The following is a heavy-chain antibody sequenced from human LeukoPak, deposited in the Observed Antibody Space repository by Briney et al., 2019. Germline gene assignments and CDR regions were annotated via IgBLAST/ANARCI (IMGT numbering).Heavy chain of an antibody. D-gene: IGHD2-2*01. J-gene: IGHJ1*01. V-gene: IGHV4-59*12. CDR2: VYYRGSA. CDR3: GRNFEASSTWYIQY. CDR1: GASIHDDH. Sequence: SEALSLTCTVSGASIHDDHFTWIRQPPGRGLEWIGFVYYRGSAKYNPSLESRVTISVDTSKKQISLILKSVTAADTAVYYCGRNFEASSTWYIQYWGQGSLVTVSS.